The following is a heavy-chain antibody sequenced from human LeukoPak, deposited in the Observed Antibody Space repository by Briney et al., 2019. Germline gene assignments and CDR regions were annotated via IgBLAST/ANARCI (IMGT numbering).Heavy chain of an antibody. CDR1: GGTFSSYA. D-gene: IGHD2-2*01. V-gene: IGHV1-69*05. Sequence: ASVKVSCKASGGTFSSYAISWVRQAPGQGLEWMGGINPIFGTANYAQKFQGRVTITTDESTSTAYMELSSLRSEDTAVYYCARAARYCSSTSCLGHDYWGQGTLVTVSS. CDR3: ARAARYCSSTSCLGHDY. CDR2: INPIFGTA. J-gene: IGHJ4*02.